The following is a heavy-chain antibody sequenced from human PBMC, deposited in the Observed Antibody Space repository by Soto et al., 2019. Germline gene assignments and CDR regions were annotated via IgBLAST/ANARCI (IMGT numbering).Heavy chain of an antibody. Sequence: QLQLQESGPGLVKASETLSLTCNVSGGSISSSRSYWAWIRQPPGKGLEWIANIFYSGSTYYNPSLASRVTVSVDTSKNQCSLKLSSVTAAGPAVYYCARQPTTADIDLWFDAWGQGTLVTVSS. D-gene: IGHD2-2*01. CDR3: ARQPTTADIDLWFDA. V-gene: IGHV4-39*01. J-gene: IGHJ5*02. CDR1: GGSISSSRSY. CDR2: IFYSGST.